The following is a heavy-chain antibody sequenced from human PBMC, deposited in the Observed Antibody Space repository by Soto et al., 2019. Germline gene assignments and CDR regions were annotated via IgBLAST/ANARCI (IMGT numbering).Heavy chain of an antibody. CDR3: ITPGAELYYYGMDV. J-gene: IGHJ6*02. Sequence: GGSLRLSCAASGFTFSNAWMNWVRQAPGKELEWVGRIKSKTDGGTTDYAAPVKGRFTISRDDSKNTLYLQMNSLKTEDTAVYYCITPGAELYYYGMDVWGQGTTVTVSS. D-gene: IGHD1-7*01. CDR2: IKSKTDGGTT. CDR1: GFTFSNAW. V-gene: IGHV3-15*07.